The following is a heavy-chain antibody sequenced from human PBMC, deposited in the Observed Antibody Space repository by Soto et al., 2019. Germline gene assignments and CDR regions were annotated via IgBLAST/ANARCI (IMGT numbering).Heavy chain of an antibody. CDR2: IIPILGIA. Sequence: QVQLVQSGAAVKKPGSSVKVSCKTSGGTFSRNTINWVRQAPGQGLEWMGNIIPILGIANYAQKFLGRVTITADKSTNTAYMQLDSLRSDDTAVYYCARDRSYFYVGSGSSGVSDYWGQGTLVTVSS. D-gene: IGHD3-22*01. CDR1: GGTFSRNT. CDR3: ARDRSYFYVGSGSSGVSDY. J-gene: IGHJ4*02. V-gene: IGHV1-69*08.